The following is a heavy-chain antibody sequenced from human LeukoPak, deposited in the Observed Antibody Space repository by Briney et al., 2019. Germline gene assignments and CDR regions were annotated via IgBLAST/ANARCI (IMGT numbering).Heavy chain of an antibody. V-gene: IGHV3-9*01. CDR2: ISWNSGSI. D-gene: IGHD6-19*01. Sequence: PGGSLRLSCAASGFTFDDYAMHWVRQAPGKGLEWVSGISWNSGSIGYADSVKGRFTISRDNAKNSLYLQMNSLRAEDTALYYCAKDRQWLVTPAGFDYWGQGTLVTVSS. CDR1: GFTFDDYA. CDR3: AKDRQWLVTPAGFDY. J-gene: IGHJ4*02.